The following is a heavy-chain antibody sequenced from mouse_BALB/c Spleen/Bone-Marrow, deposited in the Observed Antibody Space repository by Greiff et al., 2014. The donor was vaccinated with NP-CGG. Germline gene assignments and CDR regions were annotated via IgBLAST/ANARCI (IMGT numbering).Heavy chain of an antibody. CDR3: ARGLLLLDY. Sequence: QVQLKQSGPELVRPGVSVKISCKGSSYTFTDYAMHWVKQSHAKSLEWIGVISTCYGNTNYNQKFKGKATMTVDKSSSTAYMELARLTSEDSAVYYCARGLLLLDYWGQGTSVTVSS. J-gene: IGHJ4*01. D-gene: IGHD1-1*01. V-gene: IGHV1-67*01. CDR2: ISTCYGNT. CDR1: SYTFTDYA.